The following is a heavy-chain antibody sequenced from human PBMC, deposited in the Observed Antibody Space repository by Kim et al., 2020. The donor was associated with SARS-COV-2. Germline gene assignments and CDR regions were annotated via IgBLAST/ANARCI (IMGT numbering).Heavy chain of an antibody. J-gene: IGHJ4*02. CDR3: VRDSGATGES. CDR2: VKKDGTKK. V-gene: IGHV3-7*01. D-gene: IGHD1-26*01. Sequence: GGSLRLSCAASGFTFSNYWMSWVRQAPGKGLEWVGNVKKDGTKKYYVDSVKGRFTISRDNANNLLYLQMNSLRAEDTAVYYCVRDSGATGESWGQGTLVIVSS. CDR1: GFTFSNYW.